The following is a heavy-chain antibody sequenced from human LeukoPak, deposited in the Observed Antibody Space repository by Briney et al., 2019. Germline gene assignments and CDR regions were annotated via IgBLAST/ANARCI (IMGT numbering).Heavy chain of an antibody. J-gene: IGHJ3*02. CDR3: ARDSPFEWDVFGDSFDI. Sequence: GESLKISCKGSGYSFTSYWIGWVRQMPGKGLEWMGIIYPGDSDTRYSPSFQGQVTISTDKSISTAYLQWSSLKASDTAMYYCARDSPFEWDVFGDSFDIWGQGTVVTVSS. CDR1: GYSFTSYW. D-gene: IGHD1-26*01. V-gene: IGHV5-51*01. CDR2: IYPGDSDT.